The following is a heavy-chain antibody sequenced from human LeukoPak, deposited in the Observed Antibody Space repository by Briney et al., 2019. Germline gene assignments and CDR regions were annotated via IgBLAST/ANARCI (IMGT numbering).Heavy chain of an antibody. CDR1: GGTSNSHA. CDR3: ATTNDGGGYQWGDFFDF. D-gene: IGHD3-22*01. Sequence: SVKVSCKASGGTSNSHAIGWVRQAPGQGLEWMGRIIPNLGTTNRAQNFQGRVTLTADKSTNTAYMELTSLTSDDTAVYYCATTNDGGGYQWGDFFDFWGQGTLVTVSS. CDR2: IIPNLGTT. V-gene: IGHV1-69*04. J-gene: IGHJ4*02.